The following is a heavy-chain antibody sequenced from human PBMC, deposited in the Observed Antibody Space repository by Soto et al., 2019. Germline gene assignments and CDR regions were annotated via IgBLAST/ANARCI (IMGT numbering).Heavy chain of an antibody. CDR2: INPNSGGT. CDR1: GYTFTGQY. CDR3: ARDGEYSSSSGLLSY. D-gene: IGHD6-6*01. Sequence: ASVKVSCKASGYTFTGQYIHWARQAPGQGLEWMGWINPNSGGTHYAQKFQGSVTMTRDTSISTAYMELRRLRSDDTSVYYCARDGEYSSSSGLLSYWGQGTLVTVSS. V-gene: IGHV1-2*02. J-gene: IGHJ4*02.